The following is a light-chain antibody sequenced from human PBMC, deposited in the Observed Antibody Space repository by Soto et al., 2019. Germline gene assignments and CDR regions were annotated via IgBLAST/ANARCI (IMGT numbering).Light chain of an antibody. V-gene: IGKV3-20*01. CDR1: QSVSTNN. J-gene: IGKJ1*01. Sequence: IVLPQSPGTLSSSPGERATLSCRASQSVSTNNLAWYQQRPGQAPRLLIYGASRRATGIPDRFSGSGSGADFTLTISRLEPEDLAVYYCQQYDNSVWTFGQGTNVDIK. CDR3: QQYDNSVWT. CDR2: GAS.